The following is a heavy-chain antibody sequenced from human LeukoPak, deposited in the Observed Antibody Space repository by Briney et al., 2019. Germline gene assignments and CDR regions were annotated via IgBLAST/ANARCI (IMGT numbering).Heavy chain of an antibody. CDR3: ASINPYAVGFDY. D-gene: IGHD4-23*01. Sequence: ASVKVSCKVSGYTLTELSMHWVRQAPGKGLEWMEGFDPEGGETIYAQKFQGRVTMTEDTSTDTAYMELSSLRSEDTAVYYCASINPYAVGFDYWGQGTLVTVSS. CDR2: FDPEGGET. CDR1: GYTLTELS. J-gene: IGHJ4*02. V-gene: IGHV1-24*01.